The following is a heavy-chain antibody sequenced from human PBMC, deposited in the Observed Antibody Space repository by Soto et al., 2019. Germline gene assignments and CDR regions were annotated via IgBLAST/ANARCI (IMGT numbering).Heavy chain of an antibody. D-gene: IGHD3-9*01. J-gene: IGHJ4*02. CDR2: ISAYNGNT. CDR1: GYTFTSYR. V-gene: IGHV1-18*01. CDR3: AKDLTGTSVY. Sequence: GVSGKVSCKASGYTFTSYRISWVRQAPGQGIERMGWISAYNGNTNYAQKLQGRVTMTTDTSTSTAYMELRSLRSDDTAVYYCAKDLTGTSVYWGKGTLVTVS.